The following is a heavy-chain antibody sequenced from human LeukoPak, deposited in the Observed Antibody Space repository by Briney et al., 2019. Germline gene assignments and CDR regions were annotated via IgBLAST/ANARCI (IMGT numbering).Heavy chain of an antibody. CDR2: IYYSGST. CDR3: ARVVGQQLVSPHFDY. V-gene: IGHV4-59*01. Sequence: PSETLSLTCTVSGGSISSYYWSWIRQPPGKGLEWIGYIYYSGSTNYNPSLKSRVTISVDTSENQFSLKLSSVTAADTAVYYCARVVGQQLVSPHFDYWGQGTLVTVSS. CDR1: GGSISSYY. J-gene: IGHJ4*02. D-gene: IGHD6-13*01.